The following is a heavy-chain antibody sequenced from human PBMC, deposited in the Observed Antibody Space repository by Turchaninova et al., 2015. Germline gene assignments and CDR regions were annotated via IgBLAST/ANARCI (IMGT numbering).Heavy chain of an antibody. CDR3: ARDVLRLLELWGGYYGMDV. Sequence: QVQLVQSGAEVKKPGASVKVSCKASGYTFTSYHMHWVRQAPGQGLEGRGIVNPCGGSTSCAQKFQGRVTMTRDTSTSKVYIGLSSLGSEDTAVYYCARDVLRLLELWGGYYGMDVWGQGTTVTVSS. CDR2: VNPCGGST. V-gene: IGHV1-46*01. CDR1: GYTFTSYH. D-gene: IGHD3-3*01. J-gene: IGHJ6*02.